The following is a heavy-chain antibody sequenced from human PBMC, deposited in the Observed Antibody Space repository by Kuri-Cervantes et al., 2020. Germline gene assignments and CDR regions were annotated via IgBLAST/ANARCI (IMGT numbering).Heavy chain of an antibody. CDR2: ISAYNGNT. V-gene: IGHV1-18*01. Sequence: ASVKVSCKASGYTFTGYGISWVRQAPGQGLEWMGWISAYNGNTNYAQKLQGRVTMTTDTSTSTAYMELRSLRSDDTAVYYCARFFVQWLPMGGWFDPWGQGTLVTVSS. D-gene: IGHD6-19*01. CDR3: ARFFVQWLPMGGWFDP. CDR1: GYTFTGYG. J-gene: IGHJ5*02.